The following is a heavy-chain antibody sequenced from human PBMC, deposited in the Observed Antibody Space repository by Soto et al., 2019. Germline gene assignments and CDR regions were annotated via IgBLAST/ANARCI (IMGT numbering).Heavy chain of an antibody. CDR1: GFSFGSYA. V-gene: IGHV3-23*01. CDR3: ARWSYLDY. D-gene: IGHD3-3*01. CDR2: ISGSDGKT. J-gene: IGHJ4*02. Sequence: GGSLRLSCAASGFSFGSYALSWVRQAPGKGLEWVSTISGSDGKTFYADSVKGRFSISRGTSQSTLYLQMNSLRADDTAMYYCARWSYLDYWGQGTRVTVYS.